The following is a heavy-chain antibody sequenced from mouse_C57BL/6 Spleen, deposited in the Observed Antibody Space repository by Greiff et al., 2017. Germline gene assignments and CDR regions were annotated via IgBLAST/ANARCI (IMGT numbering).Heavy chain of an antibody. CDR2: ISDGGSYT. CDR1: GFTFSSYA. V-gene: IGHV5-4*01. J-gene: IGHJ2*01. D-gene: IGHD4-1*01. Sequence: EVQLVESGGGLVKPGGSLKLSCAASGFTFSSYAMSWVRQTPEKRLGWVATISDGGSYTDYPDNVKGRNTSSRDNAKNNLYQPMSHLKSEDTAMYCCTRAPNPPYFDCWGQGTTLTVSS. CDR3: TRAPNPPYFDC.